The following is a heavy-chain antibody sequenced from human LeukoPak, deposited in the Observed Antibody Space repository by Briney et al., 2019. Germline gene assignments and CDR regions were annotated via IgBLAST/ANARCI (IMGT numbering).Heavy chain of an antibody. CDR2: INPNSGVT. V-gene: IGHV1-2*02. Sequence: APVKVSCKASGYTFTDYLMHWVRQAPGQGLEWMGWINPNSGVTSSAQKFQGRVTMTRDTSISTAYMELSTLRSDDTAVYYCARDRNGDGFAYFDYWGQGTLVTVSS. CDR1: GYTFTDYL. D-gene: IGHD5-24*01. CDR3: ARDRNGDGFAYFDY. J-gene: IGHJ4*02.